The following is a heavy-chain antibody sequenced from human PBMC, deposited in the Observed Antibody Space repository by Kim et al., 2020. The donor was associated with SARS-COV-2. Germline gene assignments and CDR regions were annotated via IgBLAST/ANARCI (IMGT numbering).Heavy chain of an antibody. D-gene: IGHD6-19*01. J-gene: IGHJ6*01. CDR2: ISASGGYT. CDR3: AKVSVAGGYYYYGMDV. V-gene: IGHV3-23*01. CDR1: GFTFDNYA. Sequence: GGSLRLSCAASGFTFDNYAMSWVRQAPGKGLEWVSTISASGGYTYYTDSVKGRFSISRDNSKNTLYLQMNSLRAEDTAGYYCAKVSVAGGYYYYGMDVWG.